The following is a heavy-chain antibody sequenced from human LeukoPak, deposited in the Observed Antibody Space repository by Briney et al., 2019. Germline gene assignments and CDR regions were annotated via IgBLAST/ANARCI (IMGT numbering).Heavy chain of an antibody. V-gene: IGHV5-51*01. CDR2: IYPGDSDT. D-gene: IGHD4-17*01. CDR3: ARQGSLTTSPYYYYYYMDV. CDR1: GYSFTSYW. Sequence: GESLKISCKGSGYSFTSYWIGWVRQMPGKGLEWMGIIYPGDSDTRYSPSFQGQVTISADKSISTAYLQWSSLKASDTAIYYCARQGSLTTSPYYYYYYMDVWGKGTTVTVSS. J-gene: IGHJ6*03.